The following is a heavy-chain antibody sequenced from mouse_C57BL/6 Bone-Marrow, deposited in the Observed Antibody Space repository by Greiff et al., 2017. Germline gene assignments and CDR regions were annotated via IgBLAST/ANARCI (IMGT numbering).Heavy chain of an antibody. D-gene: IGHD2-13*01. CDR3: ARPGLYYAMDY. CDR2: IYPGSGNT. J-gene: IGHJ4*01. Sequence: VQLVESGAELVRPGASVKLSCKASGYTFTDYYINWVKQRPGQGLEWIARIYPGSGNTYYNEKFKGKATLTAEKSSSTAYMQLSSLTSEDSAVYFCARPGLYYAMDYWGQGTSVTVSS. CDR1: GYTFTDYY. V-gene: IGHV1-76*01.